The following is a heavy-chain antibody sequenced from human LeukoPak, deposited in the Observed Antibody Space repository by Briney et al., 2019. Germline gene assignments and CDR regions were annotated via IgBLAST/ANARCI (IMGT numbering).Heavy chain of an antibody. J-gene: IGHJ4*02. CDR3: TTDIRWELLDY. CDR1: GFTFSHAW. V-gene: IGHV3-15*01. CDR2: IRSKTDGGTT. Sequence: AGGSLRLSCAASGFTFSHAWLSWARQAPGKGLEWVGRIRSKTDGGTTDYAAPVKGRFTISRDDSKNTLYLQMNSLKTEGTAVYYCTTDIRWELLDYWGQGTLVTVSS. D-gene: IGHD1-26*01.